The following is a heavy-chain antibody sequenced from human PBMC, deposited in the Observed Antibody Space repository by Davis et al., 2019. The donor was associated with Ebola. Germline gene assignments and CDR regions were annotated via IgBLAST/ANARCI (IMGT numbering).Heavy chain of an antibody. CDR1: GFTVSSNY. D-gene: IGHD6-13*01. V-gene: IGHV3-53*04. CDR3: ARYHRGIAAADP. CDR2: IYSGGST. Sequence: LKISCAASGFTVSSNYMSWVRQAPGKGLEWVSVIYSGGSTYYADSVKGRFTISRHNSKNTLYLQMNSLRAEDTAVYYCARYHRGIAAADPWGQGTLVTVSS. J-gene: IGHJ5*02.